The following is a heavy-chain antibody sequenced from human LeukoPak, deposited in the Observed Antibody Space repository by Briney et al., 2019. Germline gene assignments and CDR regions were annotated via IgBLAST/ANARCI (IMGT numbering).Heavy chain of an antibody. Sequence: GASVKVSCKASGGTFSSYAISWVRQAPGQGLEWMGGIIPIFGTAKYAQKFQGRVTITADESTSTAYMELCSLRSEDTAVYYCARALIRGYNSAGFYFDYWGQGTLVTVSS. J-gene: IGHJ4*02. D-gene: IGHD5-18*01. CDR2: IIPIFGTA. V-gene: IGHV1-69*13. CDR1: GGTFSSYA. CDR3: ARALIRGYNSAGFYFDY.